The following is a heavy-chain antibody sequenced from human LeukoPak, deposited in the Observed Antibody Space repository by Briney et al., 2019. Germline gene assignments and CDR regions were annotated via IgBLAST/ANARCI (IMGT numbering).Heavy chain of an antibody. Sequence: PGGSLRLSCAASGFTFSRYAMSWVRQAPGKGLEWVSAISGSGGSTNYADSVKGRFTISRDNSKNTLYLQMNSLRSEDSAVYYCAKADSSSRPVLHYWGQGTLVTVSS. CDR3: AKADSSSRPVLHY. J-gene: IGHJ4*02. CDR2: ISGSGGST. V-gene: IGHV3-23*01. CDR1: GFTFSRYA. D-gene: IGHD6-13*01.